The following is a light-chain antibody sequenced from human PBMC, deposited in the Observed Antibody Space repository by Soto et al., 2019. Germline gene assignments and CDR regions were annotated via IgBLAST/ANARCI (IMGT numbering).Light chain of an antibody. V-gene: IGKV4-1*01. Sequence: DIVMTQSPDSLAVSLGERATINCKSSQSLFSSSTNKNYLAWYQQKPRQPPKLLIYWASTRESGVPDRFTGSGSGTDFTLTISSLQAEDVAVYYCQHYSTIPLTFGGGTKVDNK. CDR2: WAS. CDR3: QHYSTIPLT. J-gene: IGKJ4*01. CDR1: QSLFSSSTNKNY.